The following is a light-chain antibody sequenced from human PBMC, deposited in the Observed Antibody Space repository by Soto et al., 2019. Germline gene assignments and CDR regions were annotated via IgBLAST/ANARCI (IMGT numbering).Light chain of an antibody. V-gene: IGKV1-5*01. CDR1: QSINSW. Sequence: DIQMTQSPSTLSASVGDRVTITCRASQSINSWLAWYQQKPGKAPKLLIYDASSLESGVPSRFSGSVSGTEFTLTISSLQPDDFATYYCQQYNSYNTFGQGTKVDIK. CDR2: DAS. CDR3: QQYNSYNT. J-gene: IGKJ2*01.